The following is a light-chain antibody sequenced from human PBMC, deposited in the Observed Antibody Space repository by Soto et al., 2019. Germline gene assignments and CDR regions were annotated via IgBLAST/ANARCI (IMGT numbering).Light chain of an antibody. CDR2: HVT. J-gene: IGLJ1*01. CDR1: SSDIGHYDY. V-gene: IGLV2-14*03. CDR3: CSLTTSHTYV. Sequence: QSALTQPASVSGSPGQSITISCTGTSSDIGHYDYVSWYQQHPGKAPKLMIYHVTFRPSGVSNRYSGSKSGNSASLTISGLQADDEADYYCCSLTTSHTYVFGSGTKVTVL.